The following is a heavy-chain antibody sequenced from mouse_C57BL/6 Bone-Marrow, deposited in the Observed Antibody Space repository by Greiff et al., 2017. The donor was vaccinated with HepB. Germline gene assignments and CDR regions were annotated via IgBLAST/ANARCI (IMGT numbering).Heavy chain of an antibody. D-gene: IGHD2-12*01. CDR2: IYPGDGDT. CDR1: GYAFSSHW. Sequence: QVQLQQSGAELVKPGASVKISCKASGYAFSSHWMNWVKQRPGKGLEWIGQIYPGDGDTKYNGKFKGKATLTADTSSSTAYMQLSSLTSEDSAVYFCARRICDSSRYFDYWGKGTTLTVSS. V-gene: IGHV1-80*01. CDR3: ARRICDSSRYFDY. J-gene: IGHJ2*01.